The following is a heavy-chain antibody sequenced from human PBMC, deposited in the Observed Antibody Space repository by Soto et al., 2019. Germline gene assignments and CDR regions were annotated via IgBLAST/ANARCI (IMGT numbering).Heavy chain of an antibody. Sequence: GGSLRLSCAASGFTFSSYAMSWVRQAPGKGLEWVSAITGSGGSTYYADSVKGRFTISRDNSKNTLYLQMNSLRAEDTAVYYCAKPNLFCSSTSCYDLWGQGTLVTVSS. CDR3: AKPNLFCSSTSCYDL. V-gene: IGHV3-23*01. J-gene: IGHJ5*02. CDR1: GFTFSSYA. CDR2: ITGSGGST. D-gene: IGHD2-2*01.